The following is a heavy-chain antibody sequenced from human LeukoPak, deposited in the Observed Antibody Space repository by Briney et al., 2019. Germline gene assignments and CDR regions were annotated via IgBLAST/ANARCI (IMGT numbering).Heavy chain of an antibody. CDR2: ISYDGSNK. CDR1: GFTFSSYA. CDR3: ARPLKDY. V-gene: IGHV3-30*04. Sequence: GGSLRPSCAASGFTFSSYAMHWVRQAPGKGLEWVAVISYDGSNKYYADSVKGRFTISRDNSKNTLYLQMNSLRAEDTAVYYCARPLKDYWGQGTLVTVSS. J-gene: IGHJ4*02.